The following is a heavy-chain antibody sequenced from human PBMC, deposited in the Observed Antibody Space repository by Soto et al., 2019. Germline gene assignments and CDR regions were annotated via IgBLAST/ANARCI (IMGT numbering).Heavy chain of an antibody. V-gene: IGHV1-3*01. CDR2: VNAASGNT. Sequence: QVHLVQSGAEARKPGASVNVSCMASGFSLNTYVVHWVRQAPGQGLEWKGWVNAASGNTQTSQKFQSRRPLTTDTSTNTAYKEVSSLRTEGTAVYFCARRPLLDAHFNYWGQGTLVDGSS. CDR3: ARRPLLDAHFNY. J-gene: IGHJ4*02. CDR1: GFSLNTYV.